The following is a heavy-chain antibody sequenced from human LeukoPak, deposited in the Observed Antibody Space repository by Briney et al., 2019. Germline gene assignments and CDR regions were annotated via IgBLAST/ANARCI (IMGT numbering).Heavy chain of an antibody. D-gene: IGHD5-24*01. CDR3: ASRDGYSLDY. CDR1: RFTLSSYS. V-gene: IGHV3-21*01. J-gene: IGHJ4*02. Sequence: GGSLRLSCAASRFTLSSYSMNWVRQAPGKGRESVSSISSSSSYIYYADSVKGRFTVSRDNAKNSLYLQMNSLRAEDTAVYYCASRDGYSLDYWGQGTLVTVSS. CDR2: ISSSSSYI.